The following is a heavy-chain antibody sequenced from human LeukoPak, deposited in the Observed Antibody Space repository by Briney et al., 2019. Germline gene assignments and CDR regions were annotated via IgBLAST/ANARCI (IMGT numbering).Heavy chain of an antibody. J-gene: IGHJ4*02. Sequence: GGSLRLSCSASGFPFSSYAMHWVRQAPGKGLEYVSAISSNGGSTYYADSVKGRFTISRDNSKNTLYLQMSSLRAEDTAVYYCVKVSAEYDFWSGNHFDYWGQGTLVTVSS. CDR1: GFPFSSYA. CDR3: VKVSAEYDFWSGNHFDY. CDR2: ISSNGGST. V-gene: IGHV3-64D*06. D-gene: IGHD3-3*01.